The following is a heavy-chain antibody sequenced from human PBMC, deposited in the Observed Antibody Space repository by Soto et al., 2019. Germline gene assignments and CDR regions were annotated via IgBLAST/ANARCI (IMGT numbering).Heavy chain of an antibody. CDR2: ISGYGRII. V-gene: IGHV3-11*01. Sequence: QVQLVESGGGLVKPGGSLRLSCATSGFIFSDYYMHWIRQAPGKGLEWISYISGYGRIIQYADSAKGRFTISRDNAQNSLYLQMNSLRAEDTALYFCARDFDADSRTDFDYWGQGTLVTVSS. CDR3: ARDFDADSRTDFDY. CDR1: GFIFSDYY. D-gene: IGHD4-17*01. J-gene: IGHJ4*02.